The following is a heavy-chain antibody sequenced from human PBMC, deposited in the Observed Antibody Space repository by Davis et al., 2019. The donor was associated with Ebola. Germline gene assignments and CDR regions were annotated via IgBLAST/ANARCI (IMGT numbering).Heavy chain of an antibody. J-gene: IGHJ4*02. CDR1: GFTFSSYW. V-gene: IGHV3-74*01. D-gene: IGHD1-1*01. Sequence: GESLKISCAASGFTFSSYWMHWVRQAPGKGLVWVSRINSDGSSTSYADSVKGRFTISRDNAKNTLYLQMNSLRVEDTAIYYCARDLDWVVYDYWGQGTLVTVSS. CDR3: ARDLDWVVYDY. CDR2: INSDGSST.